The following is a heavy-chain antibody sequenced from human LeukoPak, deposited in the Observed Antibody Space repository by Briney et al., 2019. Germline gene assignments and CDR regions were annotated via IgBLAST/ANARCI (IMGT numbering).Heavy chain of an antibody. CDR2: IIPIFGTA. CDR1: GGTFSSYA. J-gene: IGHJ4*02. V-gene: IGHV1-69*13. D-gene: IGHD3-3*01. Sequence: ASVTVSCTASGGTFSSYAISWVRQAPGQGLEWMGGIIPIFGTANYAQKFQGRVTITADESTSTAYMELSSLRSEDTAVYYCARDEYYDFWSGYYPQYYFDYWGQGTLVTVSS. CDR3: ARDEYYDFWSGYYPQYYFDY.